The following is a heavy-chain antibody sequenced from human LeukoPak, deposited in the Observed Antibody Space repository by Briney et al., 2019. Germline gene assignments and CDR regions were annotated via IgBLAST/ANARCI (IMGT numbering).Heavy chain of an antibody. V-gene: IGHV1-8*01. CDR1: GYTFTSYD. D-gene: IGHD1-14*01. J-gene: IGHJ5*02. Sequence: ASVKVSCKASGYTFTSYDINWVRQATGQGLEWMGWMNPNSGNTGYAQKFQGRVTMTRNTSISTAYMELSSLRSEDTAVYYCARGRERPTGGYNRFDPWGQGTLVTVSS. CDR2: MNPNSGNT. CDR3: ARGRERPTGGYNRFDP.